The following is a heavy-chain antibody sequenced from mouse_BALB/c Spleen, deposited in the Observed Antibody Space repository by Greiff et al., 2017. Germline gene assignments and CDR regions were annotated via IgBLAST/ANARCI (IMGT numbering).Heavy chain of an antibody. J-gene: IGHJ4*01. V-gene: IGHV1S81*02. CDR2: INPSNGRT. CDR1: GYTFTSYW. Sequence: QVQLQQSGAELVKPGASVKLSCKASGYTFTSYWMHWVKQRPGQGLEWIGEINPSNGRTNYNEKFKSKATLTVDKSASTAYMQLSSLTSEDSAVYYCARRLGYAMDYWGQGTSVTVSS. D-gene: IGHD4-1*01. CDR3: ARRLGYAMDY.